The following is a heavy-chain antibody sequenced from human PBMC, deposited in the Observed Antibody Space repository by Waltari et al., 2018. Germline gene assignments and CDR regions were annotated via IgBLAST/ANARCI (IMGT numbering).Heavy chain of an antibody. CDR2: SYAGDSDN. CDR3: ARPETRGDRWNSGYEILI. CDR1: GYSFTNYW. D-gene: IGHD5-12*01. V-gene: IGHV5-51*01. J-gene: IGHJ4*02. Sequence: EVQLVPSGAEVKKPGESLKISCKGSGYSFTNYWIGWVRQMPGKGLEWMGISYAGDSDNRYSPSFQGQVTISVDQSISTAYLQWSSLKASDTAMYYCARPETRGDRWNSGYEILIWGQGTLVTVSS.